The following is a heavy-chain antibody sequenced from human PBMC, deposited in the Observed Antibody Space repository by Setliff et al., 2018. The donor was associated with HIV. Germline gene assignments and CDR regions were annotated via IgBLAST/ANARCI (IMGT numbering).Heavy chain of an antibody. CDR2: VHYGGSI. CDR1: GGPISTNDYY. CDR3: ARRVILSYGYYFDY. Sequence: SETLSLTCTVSGGPISTNDYYWGFIRQSPGKGLEWIASVHYGGSIFYNPSLKSRVTLSVGTSKRQLFLNLSSATTADTAVYHCARRVILSYGYYFDYWGQGTQVTVSS. D-gene: IGHD3-16*02. V-gene: IGHV4-39*01. J-gene: IGHJ4*02.